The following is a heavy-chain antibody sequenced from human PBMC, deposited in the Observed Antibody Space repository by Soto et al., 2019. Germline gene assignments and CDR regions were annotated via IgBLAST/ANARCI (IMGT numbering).Heavy chain of an antibody. V-gene: IGHV3-23*01. Sequence: GGSLSLPCTASGFPLSSHAMTWVRQAPGKGLEWVSGLSDSGDSIYYADSVKGRFTIYRDNSMNTLYLQMNTLRVEDTAVYYCAKVSSSWYAGFFDLWGQGTLVTVSS. CDR1: GFPLSSHA. CDR2: LSDSGDSI. D-gene: IGHD6-13*01. CDR3: AKVSSSWYAGFFDL. J-gene: IGHJ4*02.